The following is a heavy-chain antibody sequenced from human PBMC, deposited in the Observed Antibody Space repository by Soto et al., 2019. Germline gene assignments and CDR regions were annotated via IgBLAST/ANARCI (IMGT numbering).Heavy chain of an antibody. CDR2: IYYSGST. Sequence: PSGNMSISSTVYVGSISSGGYYWSWIRQHPGKGLEWIGYIYYSGSTYYNPSLKSRVTISVDTSKNQFSLKLSSVTAADTALDYCARTYDSSGEFEADIWG. J-gene: IGHJ6*03. CDR1: VGSISSGGYY. V-gene: IGHV4-31*03. CDR3: ARTYDSSGEFEADI. D-gene: IGHD3-22*01.